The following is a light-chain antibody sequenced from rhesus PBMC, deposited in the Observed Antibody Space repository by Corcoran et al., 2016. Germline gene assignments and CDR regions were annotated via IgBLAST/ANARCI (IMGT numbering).Light chain of an antibody. CDR2: YAS. V-gene: IGKV1-66*01. J-gene: IGKJ3*01. Sequence: DIQMTQSPSSLSASVGDTVTITCRASQGINNYLSWYQQKPGKAPKTLVYYASSLETGVPSRFRGSGSGTDYTLTISSLQPEDIATYYCQQYNNSPFTFGPGTKLDIK. CDR1: QGINNY. CDR3: QQYNNSPFT.